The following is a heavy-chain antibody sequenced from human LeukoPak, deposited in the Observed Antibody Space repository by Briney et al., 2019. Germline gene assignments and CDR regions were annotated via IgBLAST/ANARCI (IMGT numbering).Heavy chain of an antibody. J-gene: IGHJ6*02. D-gene: IGHD5-24*01. CDR2: IRSKAYGGTT. CDR1: GFTFGDYA. Sequence: GGPLRLSCTASGFTFGDYAMSWFRQAPGKGLEWVGFIRSKAYGGTTEYAASVKGRFTISRDDSKSIAYLQMNSLKTEDTAVYYCTRGRDGYVDYYYYGMDVWGQGTTVTVSS. V-gene: IGHV3-49*03. CDR3: TRGRDGYVDYYYYGMDV.